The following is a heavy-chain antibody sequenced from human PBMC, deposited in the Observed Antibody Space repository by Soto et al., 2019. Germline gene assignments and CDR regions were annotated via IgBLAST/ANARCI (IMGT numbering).Heavy chain of an antibody. V-gene: IGHV1-69*04. CDR3: AREYCSSTSCSRGFYGMDV. Sequence: SVKVSCKASGGTFSSYTISWVRQAPGQGLEWMGRIIPILGIANYAQKFQGRVTITADKSTSTAYMELSSLRSEDTAVYYCAREYCSSTSCSRGFYGMDVWGQGTTVTV. J-gene: IGHJ6*02. CDR2: IIPILGIA. D-gene: IGHD2-2*01. CDR1: GGTFSSYT.